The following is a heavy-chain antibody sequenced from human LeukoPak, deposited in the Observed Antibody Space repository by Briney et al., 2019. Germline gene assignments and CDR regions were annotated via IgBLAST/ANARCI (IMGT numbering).Heavy chain of an antibody. V-gene: IGHV4-34*01. CDR1: GGSFSGYY. Sequence: SETLSLTCAVYGGSFSGYYWSWIRQPPGKGLEWIGEINHSGSTNYNPSLKSRVTISVDTSKNQFSLKLSSVTAADTAVYYCARARSTVTIYYYYYYYMDVWGKGTTVTVSS. CDR3: ARARSTVTIYYYYYYYMDV. CDR2: INHSGST. J-gene: IGHJ6*03. D-gene: IGHD4-17*01.